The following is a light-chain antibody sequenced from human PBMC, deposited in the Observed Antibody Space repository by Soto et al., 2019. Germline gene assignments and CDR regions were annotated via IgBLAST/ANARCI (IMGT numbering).Light chain of an antibody. V-gene: IGKV3-15*01. CDR1: QSVSSN. J-gene: IGKJ4*01. CDR2: GAS. Sequence: EIVMTQSPATLSVSPGERATLSCRASQSVSSNLAWYQQKPGQAPRLLIYGASTRATAIPARFSGSGSGIEVTLPISSLQSEDFAVYYCQQDDNLPLTFGVGTKVEI. CDR3: QQDDNLPLT.